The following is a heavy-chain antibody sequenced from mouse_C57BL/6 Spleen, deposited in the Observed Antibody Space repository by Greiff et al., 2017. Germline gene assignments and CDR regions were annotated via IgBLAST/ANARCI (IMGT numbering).Heavy chain of an antibody. CDR1: GYTFTSYW. Sequence: QVQLQQPGAELVKPGASVKMSCKASGYTFTSYWITWVKQRPGQGLEWIGDIYPGSGSTNYNEKFKSKATLTVDTSSSTAYMQLSSLTSEDSAVYDCAREEDSWYYFDDWGQGTTLTVSS. CDR2: IYPGSGST. J-gene: IGHJ2*01. CDR3: AREEDSWYYFDD. V-gene: IGHV1-55*01.